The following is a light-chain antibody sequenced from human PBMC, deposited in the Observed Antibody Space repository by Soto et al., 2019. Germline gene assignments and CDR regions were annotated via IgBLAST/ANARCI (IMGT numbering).Light chain of an antibody. CDR2: DVR. J-gene: IGLJ1*01. Sequence: QSVLTQPASGSGSPGQSSTISCTGTSSDVGGYNYVSWHQQHPGKAPKLMIYDVRNRPSGVSNRFSGSKSGNTASLTISGLQAEDEADYYCSSYTSSSTYVFGTGTKVTVL. V-gene: IGLV2-14*03. CDR1: SSDVGGYNY. CDR3: SSYTSSSTYV.